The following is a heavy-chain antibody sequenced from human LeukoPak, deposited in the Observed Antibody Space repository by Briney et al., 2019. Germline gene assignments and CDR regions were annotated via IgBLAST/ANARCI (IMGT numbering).Heavy chain of an antibody. J-gene: IGHJ4*02. V-gene: IGHV3-23*01. CDR1: GFTFSSYA. D-gene: IGHD2-15*01. Sequence: GGSLRLSCAASGFTFSSYAMSWVRQAPGKGLEWVSAISGSGGSTYYADSVKGRFTISRDNSKNTQYLQMNSLRAEDTAVYYCAKACSGGSCYWDYWGQGTLVTVSS. CDR3: AKACSGGSCYWDY. CDR2: ISGSGGST.